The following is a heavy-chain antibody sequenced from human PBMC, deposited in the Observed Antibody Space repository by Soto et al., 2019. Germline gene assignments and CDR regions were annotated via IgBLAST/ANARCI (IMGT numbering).Heavy chain of an antibody. Sequence: GASVKVSCTASGGTFSSYTISWVRQAPGQGLEWMGRIIPILGIANYAQKFQGRVTITADKSTSTAYMELSSLRSEDTAVYYCARDSGYDYHYYYYMDVWGKGTTVTVSS. D-gene: IGHD5-12*01. CDR2: IIPILGIA. CDR1: GGTFSSYT. CDR3: ARDSGYDYHYYYYMDV. V-gene: IGHV1-69*04. J-gene: IGHJ6*03.